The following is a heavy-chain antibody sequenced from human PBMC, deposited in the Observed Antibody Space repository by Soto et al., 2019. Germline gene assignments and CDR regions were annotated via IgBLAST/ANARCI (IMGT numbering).Heavy chain of an antibody. D-gene: IGHD3-22*01. CDR2: IIPSFGTA. J-gene: IGHJ5*02. CDR1: GGTFSSYA. Sequence: QVQLVQSGAEVKKPGSSVKVSCKASGGTFSSYAISWVRQAPGQGLEWMGEIIPSFGTANYAQKFQGRVPMTADEYTSTAYMELSSLRSEDTAVYYCARDRGPSSGYYPYWFDPCGQGTLVTVSS. CDR3: ARDRGPSSGYYPYWFDP. V-gene: IGHV1-69*12.